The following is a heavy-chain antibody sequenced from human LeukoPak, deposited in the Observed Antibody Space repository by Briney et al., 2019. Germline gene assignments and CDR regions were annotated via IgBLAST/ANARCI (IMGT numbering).Heavy chain of an antibody. CDR3: AKDPKVYCGGDCYPDAFDI. CDR1: GFTFSSYG. D-gene: IGHD2-21*02. V-gene: IGHV3-30*02. J-gene: IGHJ3*02. Sequence: GGSLRLSCAASGFTFSSYGMHGVGQAPGKGVEWVACIRYEGTNKYSPHSLKRPFTTSTDNSKNTLYLQMNSLRAEDTAVYYCAKDPKVYCGGDCYPDAFDIWGQGTMVTVSS. CDR2: IRYEGTNK.